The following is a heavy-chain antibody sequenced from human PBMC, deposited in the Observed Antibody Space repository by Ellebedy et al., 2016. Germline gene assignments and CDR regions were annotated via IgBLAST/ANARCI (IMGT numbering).Heavy chain of an antibody. Sequence: GESLKISXAAFGFTFSNAWMSWVRQAPGKGLEWVGRIKSKTDGGTTDYAAPVKGRFTISRDDSKNTLYLQMNSLKTEDTAVYYCTTESSPSLETYYYYYYMDVWGKGTTVTVSS. CDR2: IKSKTDGGTT. CDR3: TTESSPSLETYYYYYYMDV. CDR1: GFTFSNAW. V-gene: IGHV3-15*01. D-gene: IGHD1-1*01. J-gene: IGHJ6*03.